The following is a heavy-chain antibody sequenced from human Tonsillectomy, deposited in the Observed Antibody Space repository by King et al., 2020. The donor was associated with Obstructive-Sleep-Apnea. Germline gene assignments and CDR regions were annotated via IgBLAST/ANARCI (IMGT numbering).Heavy chain of an antibody. CDR3: ARRRGDWNHNDY. D-gene: IGHD1-1*01. V-gene: IGHV3-48*04. J-gene: IGHJ4*02. CDR1: GFTFSSDS. CDR2: FSSSSSTI. Sequence: QLVQSGGGLVQPGGSLRLSCAASGFTFSSDSMNWVRQAPGKGLEWVSYFSSSSSTIYYADSVKGRFTISRDNAKNSLYLQMNSLRAEDTAVYYCARRRGDWNHNDYWGQGTLVTVSS.